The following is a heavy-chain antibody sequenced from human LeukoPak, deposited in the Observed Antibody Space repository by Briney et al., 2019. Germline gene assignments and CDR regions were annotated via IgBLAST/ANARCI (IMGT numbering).Heavy chain of an antibody. J-gene: IGHJ4*02. CDR1: GGSISTSNYY. Sequence: PSETLSLTCTVSGGSISTSNYYWGWIRQPPGKGLEWIGNIFYSGSTYYSPSLRSRVTISVDTSKNQFSLKLSSVTAADTAVYYCARGLRLGELSPIVGWGQGTLVTVSS. V-gene: IGHV4-39*07. D-gene: IGHD3-16*02. CDR2: IFYSGST. CDR3: ARGLRLGELSPIVG.